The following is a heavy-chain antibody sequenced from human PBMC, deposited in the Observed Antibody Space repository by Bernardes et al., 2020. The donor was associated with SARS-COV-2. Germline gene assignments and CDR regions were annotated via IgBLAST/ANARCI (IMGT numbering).Heavy chain of an antibody. D-gene: IGHD3-10*01. CDR3: ARLSAFQGDGSGSDYSWFDP. V-gene: IGHV5-51*01. CDR2: IYPGDYAT. J-gene: IGHJ5*02. Sequence: GESLIISCKGSGYNFTSYWISWVRQMPGKGLEWMGIIYPGDYATRSRPSFQGQVTISADKSVSTAYLQWSSLKASDTAMYYCARLSAFQGDGSGSDYSWFDPWGQGTLVTVTS. CDR1: GYNFTSYW.